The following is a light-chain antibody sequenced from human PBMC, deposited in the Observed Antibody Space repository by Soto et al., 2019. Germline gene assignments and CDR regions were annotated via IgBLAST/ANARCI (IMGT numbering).Light chain of an antibody. J-gene: IGKJ1*01. V-gene: IGKV3-20*01. CDR2: AAS. Sequence: EIALPQSPGTLSLSPGERATLSCRASQSVTANYLAWYQQKPGQAPRLLIYAASIGATGIPDRFSGSGSGTDFTITISRLEPEDFAVYYCLQYGVPLWTFGQGTKVEIK. CDR1: QSVTANY. CDR3: LQYGVPLWT.